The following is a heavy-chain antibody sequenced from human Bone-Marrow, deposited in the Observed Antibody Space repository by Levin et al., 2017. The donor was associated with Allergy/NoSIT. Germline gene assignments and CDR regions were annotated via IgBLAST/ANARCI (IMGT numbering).Heavy chain of an antibody. CDR3: ARDEWSGSYFDY. D-gene: IGHD1-26*01. Sequence: MASETLSLTCIVSGGSISSYYWSWIRQPAGKGLEWIGRIYTSGSTNYNPSLKSRVTMSVDTSKNQFSLKLNSVTAADTAVYYCARDEWSGSYFDYWGQGTLVTVSS. CDR2: IYTSGST. J-gene: IGHJ4*02. CDR1: GGSISSYY. V-gene: IGHV4-4*07.